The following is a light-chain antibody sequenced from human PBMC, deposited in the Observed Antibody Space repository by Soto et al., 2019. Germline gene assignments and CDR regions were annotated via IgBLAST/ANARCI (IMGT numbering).Light chain of an antibody. Sequence: EIVLTQSPGTLSLSPGERATLSCRASQSVSSSYLAWYQQKPGQAPRLLIYGASSSATGIPARFSGSGSGTEFTLTISSLQSEDFAVYYCQQYNNWPTFGQGTKVDI. CDR1: QSVSSSY. CDR3: QQYNNWPT. V-gene: IGKV3D-15*01. J-gene: IGKJ1*01. CDR2: GAS.